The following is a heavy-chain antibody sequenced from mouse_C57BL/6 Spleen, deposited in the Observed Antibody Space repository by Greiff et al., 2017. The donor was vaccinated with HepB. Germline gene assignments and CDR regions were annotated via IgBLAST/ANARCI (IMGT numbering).Heavy chain of an antibody. CDR1: GYSFTGYY. D-gene: IGHD1-1*01. Sequence: VQLQQSGPELVKPGASVKISCKASGYSFTGYYMNWVKQSPEKSLEWIGEINPSTGGTTYNQKFKAKATLTVDKSSSTAYMQLKSLTSEDSAVYYCARSDYYGSSSDFDYWGQGTTRTVSS. CDR3: ARSDYYGSSSDFDY. V-gene: IGHV1-42*01. J-gene: IGHJ2*01. CDR2: INPSTGGT.